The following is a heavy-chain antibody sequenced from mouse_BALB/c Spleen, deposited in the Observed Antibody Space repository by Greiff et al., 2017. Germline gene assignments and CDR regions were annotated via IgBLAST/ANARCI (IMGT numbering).Heavy chain of an antibody. CDR1: GYTFTSYV. D-gene: IGHD1-1*01. J-gene: IGHJ2*01. V-gene: IGHV1-14*01. Sequence: VHVKQSGPELVKPGASVKMSCKASGYTFTSYVMHWVKQKPGQGLEWIGYINPYNDGTKYNEKFKGKATLTSDKSSSTAYMELSSLTSEDSAVYYCARVGYYGSSTDYWGQGTTLTVSS. CDR2: INPYNDGT. CDR3: ARVGYYGSSTDY.